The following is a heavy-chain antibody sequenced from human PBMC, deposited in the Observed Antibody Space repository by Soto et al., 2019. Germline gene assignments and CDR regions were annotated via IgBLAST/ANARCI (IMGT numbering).Heavy chain of an antibody. CDR2: IYHSGGT. Sequence: QLQLQESGSGLVKPSQTLSLTCAVSGDSISNGGYSWNWIRQPPGKGLEWIGYIYHSGGTDYNPSLKSRVTITVDSSNNHFSLKLSSVTAADTAVYSCARDSRSGYYLEFWGQGTLVTVSS. D-gene: IGHD3-22*01. V-gene: IGHV4-30-2*01. CDR1: GDSISNGGYS. CDR3: ARDSRSGYYLEF. J-gene: IGHJ4*02.